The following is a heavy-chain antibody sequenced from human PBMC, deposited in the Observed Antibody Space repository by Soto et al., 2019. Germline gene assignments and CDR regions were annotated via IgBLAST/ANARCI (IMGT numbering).Heavy chain of an antibody. Sequence: GASVKVSCKASGYTFTGYYMHWVRQAPGQGLEWMGWINPNSGGTNYAQKFQGWVTMTRDTSISTAYMELSRLRSDDTAVYYCARVAVTTYSGMDVWGQGTTVTVSS. D-gene: IGHD4-4*01. J-gene: IGHJ6*02. CDR3: ARVAVTTYSGMDV. CDR2: INPNSGGT. CDR1: GYTFTGYY. V-gene: IGHV1-2*04.